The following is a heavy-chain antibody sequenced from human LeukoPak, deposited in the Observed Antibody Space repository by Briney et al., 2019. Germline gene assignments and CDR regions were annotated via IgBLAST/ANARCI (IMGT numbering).Heavy chain of an antibody. CDR2: INPNSGGT. D-gene: IGHD1-26*01. Sequence: GASVKVSCKASGYTFTGYYMHWVRQAPGQGLEWMGRINPNSGGTNYAQKFQGRVTMTRDTSISTAYMELSRLRADDTAVYYSARDADVGAPHFDYWGQGTRVTVSS. V-gene: IGHV1-2*06. CDR3: ARDADVGAPHFDY. J-gene: IGHJ4*02. CDR1: GYTFTGYY.